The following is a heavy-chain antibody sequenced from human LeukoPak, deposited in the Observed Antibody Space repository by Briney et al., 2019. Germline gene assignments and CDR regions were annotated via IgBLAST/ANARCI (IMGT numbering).Heavy chain of an antibody. D-gene: IGHD3-22*01. V-gene: IGHV1-3*01. CDR1: GYTFTSCA. Sequence: ASVTVSCTASGYTFTSCAVHWVRQAPGQRLEWMGWINADNGNTKYLQKFQGRVTFTRDTSASTAYMELSRLRSEDTAVYYCARDDSSLPDYWGQGTLVTVSS. J-gene: IGHJ4*02. CDR3: ARDDSSLPDY. CDR2: INADNGNT.